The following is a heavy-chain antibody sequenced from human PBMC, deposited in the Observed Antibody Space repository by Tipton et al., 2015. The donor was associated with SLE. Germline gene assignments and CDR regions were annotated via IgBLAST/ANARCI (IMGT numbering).Heavy chain of an antibody. CDR1: GGSISSYY. CDR3: ARDYYGSGFDAFDI. J-gene: IGHJ3*02. Sequence: TLSLTCTVSGGSISSYYWSWIRQPPGKGLEWIGWIYHTGSTDYNPSLKSRVAISVDTSKNQFSLSLSSVTAADTAVYYCARDYYGSGFDAFDIWGQGTMVTVSS. CDR2: IYHTGST. D-gene: IGHD3-10*01. V-gene: IGHV4-59*01.